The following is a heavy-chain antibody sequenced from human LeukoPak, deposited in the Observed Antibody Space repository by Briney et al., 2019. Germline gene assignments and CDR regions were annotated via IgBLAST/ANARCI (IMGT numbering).Heavy chain of an antibody. CDR2: IYYSGST. J-gene: IGHJ3*02. Sequence: SETLSLTCTVSGGSISSSGYYWGWIRQPPGKGLEWIGSIYYSGSTYYNPSLKSRLTISVDTSKNQFSLKLSSVTAADTAVYYCARDKWNYGAFDIWGQGTMVTVSS. CDR3: ARDKWNYGAFDI. D-gene: IGHD1-7*01. V-gene: IGHV4-39*07. CDR1: GGSISSSGYY.